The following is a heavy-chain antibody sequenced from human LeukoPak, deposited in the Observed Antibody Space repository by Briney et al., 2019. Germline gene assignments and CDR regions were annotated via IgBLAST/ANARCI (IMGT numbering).Heavy chain of an antibody. V-gene: IGHV3-48*04. D-gene: IGHD1-26*01. J-gene: IGHJ6*04. CDR3: VRAREMDV. Sequence: GGSLRLSCAGSGFPFINYNMNWVRQVPGRGLEWLSFSSLGSTTVYYADSVKGRFTISRDDARNSLLLHMTSLRAEDTAVYYCVRAREMDVWGKGTTVTVSS. CDR1: GFPFINYN. CDR2: SSLGSTTV.